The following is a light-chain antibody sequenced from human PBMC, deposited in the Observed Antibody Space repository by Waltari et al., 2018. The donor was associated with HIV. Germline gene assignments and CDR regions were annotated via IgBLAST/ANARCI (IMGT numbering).Light chain of an antibody. CDR1: TGAVTSGYY. CDR2: NTN. CDR3: LLYYKNFRV. J-gene: IGLJ3*02. V-gene: IGLV7-43*01. Sequence: QTVVTQEPSLTVSPGGTVTVTCASNTGAVTSGYYPNWFQQKPGQAPRPLIYNTNNRHSWTPARFSGALLGGKAFLTLSGVQPEDEADYYCLLYYKNFRVFGGGTKLTVL.